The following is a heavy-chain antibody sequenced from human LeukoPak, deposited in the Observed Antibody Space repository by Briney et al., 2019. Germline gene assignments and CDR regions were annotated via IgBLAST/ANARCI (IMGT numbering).Heavy chain of an antibody. Sequence: HPGRSLRLSCAASGLSLSDNAMHWVRQAPGKGLEWVSAVSYDGNDKKYADSVAGRFTIGRDTSTNTLYLQMKSLRVEDTAVYYCAKSKGGDLDWPLRIYYYYAMDVWGQGTAVLVSS. D-gene: IGHD3/OR15-3a*01. V-gene: IGHV3-30*18. J-gene: IGHJ6*02. CDR3: AKSKGGDLDWPLRIYYYYAMDV. CDR1: GLSLSDNA. CDR2: VSYDGNDK.